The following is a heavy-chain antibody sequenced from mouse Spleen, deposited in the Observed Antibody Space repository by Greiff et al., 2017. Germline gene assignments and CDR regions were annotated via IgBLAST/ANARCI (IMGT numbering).Heavy chain of an antibody. CDR2: ISYSGST. CDR1: GYSITSGYD. D-gene: IGHD2-14*01. V-gene: IGHV3-1*01. Sequence: EVQLQESGPGMVKPSQSLSLTCTVTGYSITSGYDWHWIRHFPGNKLEWMGYISYSGSTNYNPSLKSRISITHDTSKNHFFLKLNSVTTEDTATYYCASGGYDGNYAMDYWGQGTSVTVSS. CDR3: ASGGYDGNYAMDY. J-gene: IGHJ4*01.